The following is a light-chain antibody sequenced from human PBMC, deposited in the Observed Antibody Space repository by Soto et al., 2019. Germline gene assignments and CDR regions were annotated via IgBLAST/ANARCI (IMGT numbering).Light chain of an antibody. J-gene: IGLJ1*01. V-gene: IGLV2-14*01. CDR2: GVT. Sequence: QSVLTQPASVSGSPGQSITISCTGTSSDGGAYIYVSWYQHHPGKAPKVMIYGVTNRPSGVSDRFSGSKSGNTASLTISGLQAEDEADYYCCSYTSSRTYVFGTGTKVTVL. CDR3: CSYTSSRTYV. CDR1: SSDGGAYIY.